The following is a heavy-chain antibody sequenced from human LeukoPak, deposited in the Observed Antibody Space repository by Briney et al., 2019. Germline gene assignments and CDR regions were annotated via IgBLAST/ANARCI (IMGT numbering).Heavy chain of an antibody. Sequence: GGSLRLSCAAPGFTFSSYAMSWVRQAPGKGLEWVSAISGSGGSTYYADSVKGRFTISRDNSKNTLYLQMNSLRAEDTAVYYCAKMGSHRGSSLGGWGQGTLVTVSS. J-gene: IGHJ4*02. D-gene: IGHD1-26*01. CDR2: ISGSGGST. V-gene: IGHV3-23*01. CDR1: GFTFSSYA. CDR3: AKMGSHRGSSLGG.